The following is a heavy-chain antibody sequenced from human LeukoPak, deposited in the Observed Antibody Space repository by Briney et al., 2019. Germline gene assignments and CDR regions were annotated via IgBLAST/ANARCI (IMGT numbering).Heavy chain of an antibody. CDR2: IYSTGST. Sequence: SETLSLTCTVSGGSISSYYWSWIRQPAGKGLEWIGRIYSTGSTNYNPSLKSRVTMSVDTSKNQFSLRLRSVTAADTAVYYCARQIASAGTAGFDFWGQGALVAASS. CDR1: GGSISSYY. V-gene: IGHV4-4*07. D-gene: IGHD6-13*01. CDR3: ARQIASAGTAGFDF. J-gene: IGHJ4*02.